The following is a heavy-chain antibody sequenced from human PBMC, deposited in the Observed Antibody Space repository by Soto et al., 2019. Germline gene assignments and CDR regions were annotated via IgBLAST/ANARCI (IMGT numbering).Heavy chain of an antibody. J-gene: IGHJ4*02. CDR2: IYPGDSDT. D-gene: IGHD2-15*01. V-gene: IGHV5-51*01. CDR3: ATKHGGACSGGTCYSLFDY. CDR1: GYSFTSYW. Sequence: GESLKISCKGSGYSFTSYWIGWVRQMPGKGLEWMGIIYPGDSDTRYSPSFQGQVTISADKSISTAYLQWSSLKASDTAMYYCATKHGGACSGGTCYSLFDYWGQGTLVTVSS.